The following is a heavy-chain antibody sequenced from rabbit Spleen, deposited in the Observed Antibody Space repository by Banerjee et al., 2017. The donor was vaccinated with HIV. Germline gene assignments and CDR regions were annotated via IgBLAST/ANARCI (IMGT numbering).Heavy chain of an antibody. J-gene: IGHJ6*01. D-gene: IGHD1-1*01. CDR1: GIDFSGDSY. Sequence: QSLEESGGGLVQPGGSLTLSCKASGIDFSGDSYMCWVRQAPGKGLEWIACIDTGSSGFTYFANWAKGRFTISKTSSTTVTLQMTSLTAADTATYFCARDTSSSFSSYGMDLWGPGTLVTVS. CDR3: ARDTSSSFSSYGMDL. CDR2: IDTGSSGFT. V-gene: IGHV1S40*01.